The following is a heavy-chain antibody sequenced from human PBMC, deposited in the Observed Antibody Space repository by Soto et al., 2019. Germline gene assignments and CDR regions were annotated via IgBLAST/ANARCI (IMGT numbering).Heavy chain of an antibody. D-gene: IGHD2-21*01. CDR3: ARPVSINGALDAFDI. Sequence: QVQLQQWGAGLLKPSETLSLTCAVYGGSFSGYYWSWIRQPPGKGLEWNGEINHSGSTNYNPSLKSRVTISVDTSKNQFSLKLSSVTAADTAVYYCARPVSINGALDAFDIWGQGTMVTVSS. CDR1: GGSFSGYY. V-gene: IGHV4-34*01. J-gene: IGHJ3*02. CDR2: INHSGST.